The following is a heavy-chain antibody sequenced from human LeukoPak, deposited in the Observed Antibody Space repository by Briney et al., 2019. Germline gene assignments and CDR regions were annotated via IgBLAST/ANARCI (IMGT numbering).Heavy chain of an antibody. CDR2: IYYIGST. Sequence: ETSETLSLTCTVSGGSISTYYWSRIRQPPGKRLEWIGYIYYIGSTNYNPSLNNRVTISIDRSRNQFSLKLNSVTPADTAVYYCARAPQDGSNWSHYFDHWGRGALVTVSS. J-gene: IGHJ4*02. D-gene: IGHD6-13*01. V-gene: IGHV4-59*01. CDR3: ARAPQDGSNWSHYFDH. CDR1: GGSISTYY.